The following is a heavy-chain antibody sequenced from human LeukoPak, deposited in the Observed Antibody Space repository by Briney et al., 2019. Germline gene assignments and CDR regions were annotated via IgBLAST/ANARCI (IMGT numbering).Heavy chain of an antibody. Sequence: PGGSLRLSCAASGFIFSSYAMHWVRQAPGKGLEWVAVISYDGSNKYYADSVKGRFTISRDNSKNTLYLQMNSLRAEDTAVYYCARSLRYFDWSYPINDYWGQGTLVTVSS. J-gene: IGHJ4*02. CDR2: ISYDGSNK. CDR1: GFIFSSYA. D-gene: IGHD3-9*01. CDR3: ARSLRYFDWSYPINDY. V-gene: IGHV3-30*04.